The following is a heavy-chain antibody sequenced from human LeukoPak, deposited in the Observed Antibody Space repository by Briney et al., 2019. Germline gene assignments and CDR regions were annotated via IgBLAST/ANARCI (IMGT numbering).Heavy chain of an antibody. Sequence: SETLSLTCAVYGGAFSGYYWSWIRQPPGKGLEWIGEINHSGSTNYNPSLKSRVTISVDTSKNQFSLKLSSVTAADTAVYYCARDGPLAVAYFDYWGQGTLVTVSS. V-gene: IGHV4-34*01. CDR3: ARDGPLAVAYFDY. D-gene: IGHD6-19*01. CDR2: INHSGST. CDR1: GGAFSGYY. J-gene: IGHJ4*02.